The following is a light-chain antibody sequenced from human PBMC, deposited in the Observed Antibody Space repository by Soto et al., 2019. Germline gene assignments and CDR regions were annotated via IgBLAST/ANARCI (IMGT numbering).Light chain of an antibody. CDR3: QQRSDWPPIT. CDR2: GAS. V-gene: IGKV3-11*01. Sequence: EIVMTQSPAILSVSPGERATLSCRASQSVSSNLAWYQQKPGQAPRLLIYGASSRATGIPDRFSGSGSGTDFTLTISSLEPEDFAVYYCQQRSDWPPITFGQGTRLEIK. J-gene: IGKJ5*01. CDR1: QSVSSN.